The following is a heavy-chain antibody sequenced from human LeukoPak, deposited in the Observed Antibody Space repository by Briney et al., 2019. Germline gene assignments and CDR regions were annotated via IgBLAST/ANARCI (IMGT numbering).Heavy chain of an antibody. CDR3: ARGGGYSYGYDDY. Sequence: SVKVSCKASGGTFSSYTISWVRQAPGQGLEWMGRIIPILGIANYAQKFQGRVTITADKTTSTAYMELSSLRSEDTAVYYCARGGGYSYGYDDYWGQGTLVTVSS. V-gene: IGHV1-69*02. D-gene: IGHD5-18*01. CDR2: IIPILGIA. J-gene: IGHJ4*02. CDR1: GGTFSSYT.